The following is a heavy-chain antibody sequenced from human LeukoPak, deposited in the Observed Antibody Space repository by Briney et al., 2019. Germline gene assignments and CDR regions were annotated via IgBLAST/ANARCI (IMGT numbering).Heavy chain of an antibody. CDR2: IRGSGDSA. CDR1: GFTFSHYA. D-gene: IGHD2-2*01. V-gene: IGHV3-23*01. J-gene: IGHJ3*02. Sequence: GGSLRLSCAASGFTFSHYAMIWVRQAPGKGLEWVSAIRGSGDSANYADSVKGRFTISRDNSKNTLYLQMNSLRAEDTAVYYCAKDIVVVPAAGDAFDIWGQGTMVTVSS. CDR3: AKDIVVVPAAGDAFDI.